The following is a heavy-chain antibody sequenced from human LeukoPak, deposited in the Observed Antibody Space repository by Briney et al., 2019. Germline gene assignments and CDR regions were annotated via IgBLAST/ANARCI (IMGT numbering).Heavy chain of an antibody. J-gene: IGHJ6*03. D-gene: IGHD2-2*02. CDR3: AKATVVPAAIDYYYYYMDV. CDR2: ISGSGGST. Sequence: GGSLRLSCAASGFTFSSYAMSWVRQAPGKGLEWVSAISGSGGSTYYADSVKGRFTISRDNSKNTLYLQMNSLRAEDTAVYYCAKATVVPAAIDYYYYYMDVWGKGTTVTVSS. V-gene: IGHV3-23*01. CDR1: GFTFSSYA.